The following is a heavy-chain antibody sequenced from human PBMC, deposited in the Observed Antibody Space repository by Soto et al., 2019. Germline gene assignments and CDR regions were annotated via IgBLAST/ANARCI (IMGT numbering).Heavy chain of an antibody. Sequence: QVQLQESGPGLVKPSETLSLTCTVSGGSVSSGSYYWSWIRQPPGKGLEWIGYIYYSGSTNYNPSLKSRVTRSLDTSKTQFSLKLSSVTAADTAVYYCARGSAAMWGRKSFDPWGQGTLVTVSS. D-gene: IGHD2-2*01. J-gene: IGHJ5*02. CDR3: ARGSAAMWGRKSFDP. CDR2: IYYSGST. V-gene: IGHV4-61*01. CDR1: GGSVSSGSYY.